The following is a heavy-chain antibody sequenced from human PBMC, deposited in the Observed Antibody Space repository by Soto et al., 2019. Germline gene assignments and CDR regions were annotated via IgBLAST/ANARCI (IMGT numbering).Heavy chain of an antibody. CDR2: IYYSGST. Sequence: SETLSLTCTVSGGSISSYYWSWIRQPPGKGLEWIGYIYYSGSTNYNPSLKSRVTISVDTSKNQFSLKLSSVTAADTAVYYLAGNIVINGGGFDPWGQGTLVTVSS. V-gene: IGHV4-59*01. J-gene: IGHJ5*02. D-gene: IGHD2-15*01. CDR3: AGNIVINGGGFDP. CDR1: GGSISSYY.